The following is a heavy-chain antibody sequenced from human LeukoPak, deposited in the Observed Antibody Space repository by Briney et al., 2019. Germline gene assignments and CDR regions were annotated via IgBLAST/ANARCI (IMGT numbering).Heavy chain of an antibody. CDR2: IYYTGKT. CDR1: GGSISSSSYY. CDR3: ARSLRGTLGYFDL. J-gene: IGHJ2*01. V-gene: IGHV4-39*07. Sequence: PSETLSLTCTVSGGSISSSSYYWDWVRQPPGKGLEWIGRIYYTGKTYYNPSLKSRVTISVDTSKNQFSLKLSSVTAADTAVYYCARSLRGTLGYFDLWGRGTLVTVSS.